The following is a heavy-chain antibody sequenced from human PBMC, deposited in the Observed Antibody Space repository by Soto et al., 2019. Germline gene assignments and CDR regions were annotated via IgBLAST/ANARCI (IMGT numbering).Heavy chain of an antibody. CDR1: GYTFTGYY. Sequence: ASVKVSCKASGYTFTGYYMHWVRQAPGQGLEWMGWINPNSGGTNYAQKFQGWVTMTRDTSISTAYMELSRLRSDDTAVYYCARWVVRGVIANGMDVWGQGTTVTVSS. V-gene: IGHV1-2*04. D-gene: IGHD3-10*01. J-gene: IGHJ6*02. CDR2: INPNSGGT. CDR3: ARWVVRGVIANGMDV.